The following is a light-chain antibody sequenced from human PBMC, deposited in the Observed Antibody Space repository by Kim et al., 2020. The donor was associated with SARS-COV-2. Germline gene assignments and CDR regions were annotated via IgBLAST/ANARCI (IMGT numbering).Light chain of an antibody. J-gene: IGKJ2*01. CDR3: QQYNGYPYT. V-gene: IGKV1-16*02. Sequence: SASGGDIITMTCLASQGINNYLAWFQQRPGRAPRSLIYGASNLQSGVPSKFSGSGFGTDFTLTITNLQPEDFATYYCQQYNGYPYTFGQGTKLEI. CDR2: GAS. CDR1: QGINNY.